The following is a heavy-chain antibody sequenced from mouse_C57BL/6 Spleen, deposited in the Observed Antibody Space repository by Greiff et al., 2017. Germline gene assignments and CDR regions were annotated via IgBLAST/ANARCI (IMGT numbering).Heavy chain of an antibody. CDR2: ISSGSSTI. CDR1: GFTFSDYG. D-gene: IGHD1-1*01. CDR3: ARNYGTIGYAMDY. V-gene: IGHV5-17*01. Sequence: EVKLMESGGGLVKPGGSLKLSCAASGFTFSDYGMHWVRQAPEKGLEWVAYISSGSSTIYYADTVKGRFTISRDNAKNTLFLQMTSLRSEDTAMYYCARNYGTIGYAMDYWGQGTSVTVSS. J-gene: IGHJ4*01.